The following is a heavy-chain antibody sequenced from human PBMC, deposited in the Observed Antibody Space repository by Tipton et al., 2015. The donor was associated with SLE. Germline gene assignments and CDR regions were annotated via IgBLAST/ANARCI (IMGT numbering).Heavy chain of an antibody. CDR2: INHSGST. Sequence: TLSLTCAVYGGSFSGYYWSWIRQPPGKGLEWIGEINHSGSTNYNPSLKSRVTISVDTSKNQFSLKLNSVTAADTAVYYCARLFTAFDIWGQGTMVTVSS. CDR1: GGSFSGYY. J-gene: IGHJ3*02. V-gene: IGHV4-34*01. CDR3: ARLFTAFDI.